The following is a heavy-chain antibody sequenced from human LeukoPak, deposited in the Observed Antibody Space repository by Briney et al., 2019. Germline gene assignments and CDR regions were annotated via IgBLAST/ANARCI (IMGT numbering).Heavy chain of an antibody. CDR2: ISSSGSTI. J-gene: IGHJ4*02. CDR3: ARMEAYCGGDCARGLDY. V-gene: IGHV3-11*04. Sequence: GGSLRFSCAASGFTFSDYYMSWLRQAPGKGLEWVSYISSSGSTIYYADSVKGRFTISRDNAKNSLYLQMNSLRAEDTAVYYCARMEAYCGGDCARGLDYWGQGTLVTVSS. CDR1: GFTFSDYY. D-gene: IGHD2-21*02.